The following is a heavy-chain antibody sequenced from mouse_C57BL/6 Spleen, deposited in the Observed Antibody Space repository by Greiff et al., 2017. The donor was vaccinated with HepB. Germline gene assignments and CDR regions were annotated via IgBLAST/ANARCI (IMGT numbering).Heavy chain of an antibody. CDR2: IDPEDGET. Sequence: VQLKESGAELVKPGASVKLSCTASGFNIKDYYMHWVKQRTEQGLEWIGRIDPEDGETKYAPKFQGKATITADTSSNTAYLQLSSLTSEDTAVYYCAKSNYYGSSPYAMDYWGQGTSVTVSS. CDR1: GFNIKDYY. J-gene: IGHJ4*01. V-gene: IGHV14-2*01. D-gene: IGHD1-1*01. CDR3: AKSNYYGSSPYAMDY.